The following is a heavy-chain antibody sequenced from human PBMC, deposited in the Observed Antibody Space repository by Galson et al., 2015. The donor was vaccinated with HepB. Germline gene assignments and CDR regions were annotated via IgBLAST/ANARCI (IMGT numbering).Heavy chain of an antibody. CDR2: IYSGGST. CDR1: GFTVSSNY. V-gene: IGHV3-53*01. D-gene: IGHD3-3*01. CDR3: ARDRPLNSSYDFWSGYYEYYYYGMDV. Sequence: SLRLSCAASGFTVSSNYMSWVRQAPGKGLEWVSVIYSGGSTYCADSVKGRFTISRDNSKNTLYLQMNSLRTEDTAVYYCARDRPLNSSYDFWSGYYEYYYYGMDVWGQGTTVTVSS. J-gene: IGHJ6*02.